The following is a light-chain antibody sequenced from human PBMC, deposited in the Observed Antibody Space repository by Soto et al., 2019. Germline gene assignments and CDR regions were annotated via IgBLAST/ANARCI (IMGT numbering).Light chain of an antibody. J-gene: IGKJ3*01. V-gene: IGKV3-11*01. CDR3: QKRSDWQFT. CDR2: DAS. CDR1: QSLSNY. Sequence: EVVLTQSPATLSLSPGERATLSCRASQSLSNYLAWYQHKPGQAPRLLIYDASKRATGTPARFSGSGSGTDFTLTISSLEPEDFAVYYCQKRSDWQFTFGPGTKWIS.